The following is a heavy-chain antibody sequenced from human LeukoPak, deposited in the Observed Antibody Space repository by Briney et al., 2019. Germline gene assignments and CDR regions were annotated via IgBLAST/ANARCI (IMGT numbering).Heavy chain of an antibody. V-gene: IGHV3-23*01. CDR1: GFTFSSYA. D-gene: IGHD6-19*01. CDR3: AKGLYSSGWYDLDY. CDR2: ISGSGGST. Sequence: GGSLRLSCAASGFTFSSYAMSWVRQAPGKGLEWVSAISGSGGSTYYADSVKGRSTISRDNSKNTLYLQMNSLRAEDTAVYYCAKGLYSSGWYDLDYWGQGTLVTVSS. J-gene: IGHJ4*02.